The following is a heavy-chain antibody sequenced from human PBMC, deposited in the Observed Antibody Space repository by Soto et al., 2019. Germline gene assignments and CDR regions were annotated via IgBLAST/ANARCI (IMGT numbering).Heavy chain of an antibody. D-gene: IGHD2-2*01. CDR1: GYIFISHC. V-gene: IGHV1-46*01. CDR2: INPGGGRT. J-gene: IGHJ6*02. Sequence: ASVKVSFKPSGYIFISHCIYWVRQSPVQGLQWMGIINPGGGRTAYAQKFQGRVTLTRDMSTSTVYMELTSLTYDDTAVYYCARDVSGPGATYVMDVWGQGTTVPVSS. CDR3: ARDVSGPGATYVMDV.